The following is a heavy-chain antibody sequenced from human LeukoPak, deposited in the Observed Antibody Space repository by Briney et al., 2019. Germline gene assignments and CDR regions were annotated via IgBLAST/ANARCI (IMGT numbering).Heavy chain of an antibody. CDR2: IKSEADGGTI. V-gene: IGHV3-15*01. D-gene: IGHD2-15*01. CDR1: GFTFSKAW. CDR3: TTCSAAYRAH. J-gene: IGHJ4*02. Sequence: GGSLRLSCAASGFTFSKAWMSWVRQAPGKGLEWVGRIKSEADGGTIDYAAPVKGRFAISRDDSKNTVFLQMNGLKVEDSAVYYCTTCSAAYRAHWGQGTLVTVSS.